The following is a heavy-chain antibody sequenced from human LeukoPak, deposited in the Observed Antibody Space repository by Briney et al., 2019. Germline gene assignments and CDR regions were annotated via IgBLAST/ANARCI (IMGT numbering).Heavy chain of an antibody. CDR3: AKGFLPTSSSSNYVSFDF. D-gene: IGHD6-13*01. Sequence: GGSLRLSCAASGFTFSSYAMSWVRQAPGKGLEWVSAISGSGGSTYYADSVKGRFTISRDNSKNTLYLQMNSLRAEDTAVYYCAKGFLPTSSSSNYVSFDFWGQGTLVTVSS. J-gene: IGHJ4*02. CDR2: ISGSGGST. V-gene: IGHV3-23*01. CDR1: GFTFSSYA.